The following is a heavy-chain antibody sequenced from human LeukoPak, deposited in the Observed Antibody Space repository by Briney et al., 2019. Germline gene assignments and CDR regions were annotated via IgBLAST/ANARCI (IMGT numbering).Heavy chain of an antibody. V-gene: IGHV3-30*18. J-gene: IGHJ4*02. CDR1: GFTFSSYG. CDR3: AKPKAAYYYDSSGYYLDY. Sequence: GGYPRLYCAASGFTFSSYGMNWVGQATRQGRQGVAVISYDGSNKYYADSVKGRFTISRDNSKNTLYLQMNSLRAEDTAVYYCAKPKAAYYYDSSGYYLDYWGQGTLVTVSS. CDR2: ISYDGSNK. D-gene: IGHD3-22*01.